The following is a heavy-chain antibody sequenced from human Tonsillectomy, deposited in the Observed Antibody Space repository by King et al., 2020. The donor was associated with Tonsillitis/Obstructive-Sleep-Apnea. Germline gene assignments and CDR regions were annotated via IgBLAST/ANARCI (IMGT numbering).Heavy chain of an antibody. V-gene: IGHV4-59*08. Sequence: VQLQESGPGLVKPSETLSLTCTVSGGSISSYYWSWIRQPPGKGLEWLGYIYYSGSTNYNPSLKRRVTISVDTSKNQFSLKLSSVTAADTAVYYCASAYYDIWTGYLDDAFDIWGQGTMVTVSS. CDR1: GGSISSYY. D-gene: IGHD3-9*01. CDR2: IYYSGST. CDR3: ASAYYDIWTGYLDDAFDI. J-gene: IGHJ3*02.